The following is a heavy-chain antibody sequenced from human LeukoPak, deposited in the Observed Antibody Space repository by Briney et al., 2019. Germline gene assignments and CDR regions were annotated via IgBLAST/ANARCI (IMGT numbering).Heavy chain of an antibody. CDR2: IYYSGST. Sequence: SETLSLTCAVYGGSFSGYYWSWIRQPPGKGLEWIGSIYYSGSTYYNPSLKSRVTISVDTSKNQFSLKLSSVTAADTAVYYCASHYYDFWSGYHGAWGQGTLVTVSS. J-gene: IGHJ5*02. CDR1: GGSFSGYY. D-gene: IGHD3-3*01. CDR3: ASHYYDFWSGYHGA. V-gene: IGHV4-34*01.